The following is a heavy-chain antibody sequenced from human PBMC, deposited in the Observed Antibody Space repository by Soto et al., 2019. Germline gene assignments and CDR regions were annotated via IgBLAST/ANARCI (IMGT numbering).Heavy chain of an antibody. CDR3: AKDRHYPRDYFHY. J-gene: IGHJ4*02. V-gene: IGHV3-23*01. D-gene: IGHD3-10*01. Sequence: GGSLRLSCAASGFTFSSSAISWVRQAPGKGLEWVSAVSANGQGIYYADSVRGRFTISRDNSKNTVFLHMDSLSAEDTAAYYCAKDRHYPRDYFHYWGQGTLVTVSS. CDR1: GFTFSSSA. CDR2: VSANGQGI.